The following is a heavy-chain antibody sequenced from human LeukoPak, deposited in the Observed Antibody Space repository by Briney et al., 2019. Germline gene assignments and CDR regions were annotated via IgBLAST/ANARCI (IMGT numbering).Heavy chain of an antibody. J-gene: IGHJ4*02. V-gene: IGHV3-33*01. CDR1: GFTFSSYG. CDR3: AREDQGGYYDSSGPDY. Sequence: PGGSLRLSCAASGFTFSSYGMHRVRQAPGKGLEWVAVIWYDGSNKYYADSVKGRFTISRDNSKNTLYLQMNSLRAEDTAVYYCAREDQGGYYDSSGPDYWGQGTLVTVSS. D-gene: IGHD3-22*01. CDR2: IWYDGSNK.